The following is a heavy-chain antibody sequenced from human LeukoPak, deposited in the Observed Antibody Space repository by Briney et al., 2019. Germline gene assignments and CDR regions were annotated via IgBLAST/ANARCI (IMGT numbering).Heavy chain of an antibody. Sequence: GGSLRLSCAGSGFTFSSSWIHWVRQAPGKGLVRVSRMNGDGSTIDYAASVKGRFTISRDNAKNTLYLQMNSLSAEDTAVYYCARAGNYYFEYWGQGTLVTVSS. D-gene: IGHD6-19*01. CDR3: ARAGNYYFEY. J-gene: IGHJ4*02. V-gene: IGHV3-74*01. CDR2: MNGDGSTI. CDR1: GFTFSSSW.